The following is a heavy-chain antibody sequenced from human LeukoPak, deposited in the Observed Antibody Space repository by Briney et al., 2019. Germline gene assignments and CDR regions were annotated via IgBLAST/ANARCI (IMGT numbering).Heavy chain of an antibody. CDR1: GFTVSSNY. Sequence: GGSLRLSCAASGFTVSSNYMSWVRQAPGKGLEWVSGISGSGGSTYDADSVKGRFTISRDNSKNTLYLQMNSLRAEDTAVYYCAKGAPRTPDYYYDSSFYGMDVWGQGTTVTVSS. D-gene: IGHD3-22*01. J-gene: IGHJ6*02. CDR2: ISGSGGST. CDR3: AKGAPRTPDYYYDSSFYGMDV. V-gene: IGHV3-23*01.